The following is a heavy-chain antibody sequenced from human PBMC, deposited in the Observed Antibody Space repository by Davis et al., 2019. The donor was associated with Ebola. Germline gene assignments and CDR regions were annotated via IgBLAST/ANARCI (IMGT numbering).Heavy chain of an antibody. V-gene: IGHV4-39*01. J-gene: IGHJ5*02. D-gene: IGHD6-19*01. CDR2: IYYSGST. Sequence: PSETLSLTCTVSGGSISSSSYYWGWIRQPPGKGLEWIGSIYYSGSTYYNPSLKSRVTISVDTSKNQFSLKLSSVTAADTAVYYCARLVGSRGLRWFDPWGQGTLVTVSS. CDR3: ARLVGSRGLRWFDP. CDR1: GGSISSSSYY.